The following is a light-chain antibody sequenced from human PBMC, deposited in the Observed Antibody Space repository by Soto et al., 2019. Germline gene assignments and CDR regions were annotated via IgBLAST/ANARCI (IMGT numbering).Light chain of an antibody. J-gene: IGKJ1*01. CDR1: QSVSNNY. CDR3: QQYGSSPET. V-gene: IGKV3-20*01. CDR2: GVS. Sequence: EIVLTQSPGTLSLSPGERATLSCRASQSVSNNYLAWYQQKPGQAPRLLIYGVSSRATGIPDRFSGSGSGTDFTLTIRRLEPEDFAVYYCQQYGSSPETYGQGTKVDIK.